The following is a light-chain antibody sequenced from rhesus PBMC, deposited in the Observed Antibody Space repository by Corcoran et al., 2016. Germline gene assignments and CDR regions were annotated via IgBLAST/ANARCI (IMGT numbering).Light chain of an antibody. CDR3: QQYSGSPWA. CDR1: QSISSW. Sequence: DIQMTQSPSSLSASVGDTVTITCRASQSISSWLAWYQQKPGKAPKLLIYKASTLQSGVPSRFSGSGSGTDFTLTISSLQSEDFATYYCQQYSGSPWAFGQGTKVEIK. J-gene: IGKJ1*01. V-gene: IGKV1-22*01. CDR2: KAS.